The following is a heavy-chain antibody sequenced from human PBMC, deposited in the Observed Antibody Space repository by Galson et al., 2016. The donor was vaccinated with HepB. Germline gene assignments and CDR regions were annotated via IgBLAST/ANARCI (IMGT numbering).Heavy chain of an antibody. J-gene: IGHJ6*02. CDR3: ARGVVCYGDRCTYTGMDV. CDR1: GYSFTNYQ. CDR2: MNPNSGNT. D-gene: IGHD2-21*02. Sequence: SVKVSCKGSGYSFTNYQINWVRQATGQGPEWLGWMNPNSGNTLYAQKFWGRVTMTSDTSISTAYMELSSLTSGDTAIYYCARGVVCYGDRCTYTGMDVWGQGTTVTVSS. V-gene: IGHV1-8*02.